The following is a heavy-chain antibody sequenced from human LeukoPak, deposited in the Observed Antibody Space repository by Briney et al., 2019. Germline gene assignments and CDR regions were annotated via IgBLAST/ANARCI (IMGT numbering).Heavy chain of an antibody. CDR3: ARTMGRGPGGHFDY. V-gene: IGHV3-11*03. J-gene: IGHJ4*02. CDR1: GLTYRNYY. CDR2: ISDNGSYA. D-gene: IGHD3-10*01. Sequence: GGSLRLSCAASGLTYRNYYFSWVRQAPRKGLEWISYISDNGSYANYAGSVRGRFTTSRDNANNSLFLHLNSLRVEGTAVYYCARTMGRGPGGHFDYWGQGTLGTVSS.